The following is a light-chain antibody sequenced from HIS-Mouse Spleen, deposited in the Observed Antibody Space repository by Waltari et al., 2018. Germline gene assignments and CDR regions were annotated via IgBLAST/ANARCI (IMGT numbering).Light chain of an antibody. J-gene: IGLJ2*01. V-gene: IGLV3-10*01. CDR1: ALPQKY. CDR3: DSTDSSGNHRV. CDR2: EDS. Sequence: SYELTQPPSVSVSPGQTARITCSGDALPQKYAYWYQQKSGQAPVLVIYEDSKRPSGIPEGFSGSSSGTMATLTIGGAQVEDEADYYCDSTDSSGNHRVFGGGTKLTVL.